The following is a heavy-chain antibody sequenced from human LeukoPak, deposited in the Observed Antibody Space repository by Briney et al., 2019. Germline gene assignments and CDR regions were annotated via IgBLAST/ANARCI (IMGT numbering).Heavy chain of an antibody. Sequence: SETLSLTCAVYGGSFSGYYWSWIRQPPGKGLEWIGEINHSGSTNYNLSLKSRVTISVDTSKNQFSLKLSSVTAADTAVYYCASGTGARRYWGQGTLVTVSS. D-gene: IGHD1-26*01. V-gene: IGHV4-34*01. J-gene: IGHJ4*02. CDR1: GGSFSGYY. CDR3: ASGTGARRY. CDR2: INHSGST.